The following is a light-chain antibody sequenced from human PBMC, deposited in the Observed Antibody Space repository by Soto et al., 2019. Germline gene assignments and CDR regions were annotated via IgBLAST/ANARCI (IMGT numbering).Light chain of an antibody. J-gene: IGKJ1*01. Sequence: EIVLTQSPATLSLSPGERATLSCRASQSVSSYLAWYQQTPGQAPRLLIYDASNRATGIPARFSGSGSGTDFTLTISSLEPEEVAVYYCQQRSNGPPTFGQGNKVEIK. CDR2: DAS. V-gene: IGKV3-11*01. CDR1: QSVSSY. CDR3: QQRSNGPPT.